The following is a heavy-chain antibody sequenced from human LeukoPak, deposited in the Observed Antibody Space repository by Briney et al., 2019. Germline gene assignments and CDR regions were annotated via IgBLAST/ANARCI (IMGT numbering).Heavy chain of an antibody. D-gene: IGHD2/OR15-2a*01. J-gene: IGHJ3*02. V-gene: IGHV1-18*01. CDR1: GYSFTSYG. CDR2: ISAYNGNT. CDR3: ARDANFYGYGNHDAFDM. Sequence: ASVKVSCKASGYSFTSYGISWVRQAPGQGLEWMGWISAYNGNTNYAQKLQGRVTMTTDTSTSTAYMELRSLRSDDTAVYYCARDANFYGYGNHDAFDMWGQGTMVTVSS.